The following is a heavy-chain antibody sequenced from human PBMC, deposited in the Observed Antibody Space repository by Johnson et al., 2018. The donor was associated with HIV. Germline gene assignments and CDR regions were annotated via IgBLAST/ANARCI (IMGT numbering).Heavy chain of an antibody. CDR3: ARDPTTQDSRLTGDFGAFDI. Sequence: QMQLVESGGGAVQPGRSLRLSCAASGFTFSSYPMHWVRQAPGKGLEWVAVISSDGSNNYYADSVKGRFTISRDNSKNTLYLQMTSLRDEDTALYFCARDPTTQDSRLTGDFGAFDIWGQGTMVTVSS. CDR2: ISSDGSNN. D-gene: IGHD7-27*01. CDR1: GFTFSSYP. J-gene: IGHJ3*02. V-gene: IGHV3-30*04.